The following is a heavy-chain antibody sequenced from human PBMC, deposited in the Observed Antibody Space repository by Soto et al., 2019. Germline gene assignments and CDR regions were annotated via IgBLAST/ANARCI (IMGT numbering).Heavy chain of an antibody. CDR2: ISYDGSNK. J-gene: IGHJ6*02. CDR3: ARGVISSGWPPNYYYYGMDV. V-gene: IGHV3-30-3*01. Sequence: QVQLVESGGGVVQPGRSLRLSCAASGFTFSSYAMHWVRQAPGKGLEWVAVISYDGSNKYYADSVKGRFTISRDNSKNTLYLQMNSLRVEDTAVYYCARGVISSGWPPNYYYYGMDVWGQGTTVTVSS. CDR1: GFTFSSYA. D-gene: IGHD6-19*01.